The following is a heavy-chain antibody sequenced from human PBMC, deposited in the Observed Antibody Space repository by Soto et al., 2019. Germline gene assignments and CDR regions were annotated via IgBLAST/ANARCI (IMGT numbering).Heavy chain of an antibody. CDR2: ISNTGGST. V-gene: IGHV3-23*01. CDR1: GFTFNKYA. Sequence: PGGALRLSCAASGFTFNKYAMNWVRQAPGKGLEWVATISNTGGSTYYADSVKGRFTISRDNSKNTLYLQMNSLRVEGTAVYYCAKDRLAGNFDYWGQGTQVTVSS. J-gene: IGHJ4*02. CDR3: AKDRLAGNFDY.